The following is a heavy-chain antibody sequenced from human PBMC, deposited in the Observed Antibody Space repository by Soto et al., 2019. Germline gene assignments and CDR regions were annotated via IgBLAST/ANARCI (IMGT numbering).Heavy chain of an antibody. Sequence: QVQLQESGPGLVKPSQTLSLTCTVSGGSLSSGGYYWRWIRQHPGKGLEWIGYIYYSRSTYYTPSRNSRVTISVDTSKNQFSLKLSSVTAAYMAVYYCARDLADYDFWSGRGWFDTWGKGTLVTVSS. V-gene: IGHV4-31*03. J-gene: IGHJ5*02. CDR3: ARDLADYDFWSGRGWFDT. CDR1: GGSLSSGGYY. D-gene: IGHD3-3*01. CDR2: IYYSRST.